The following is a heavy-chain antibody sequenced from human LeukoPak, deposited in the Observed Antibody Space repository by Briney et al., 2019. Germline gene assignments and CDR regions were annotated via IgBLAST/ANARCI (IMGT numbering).Heavy chain of an antibody. J-gene: IGHJ4*02. D-gene: IGHD1-14*01. CDR2: IYWNDDK. CDR3: AHRTEEADPFDY. Sequence: SGPTPVNPTQTLTLTCTFSGFSLSTSGVGVGCIRQPPGKALEWLALIYWNDDKRYSPSLKSRLTITKDTSKNQVVLTMTNMDPVDTATYYCAHRTEEADPFDYWGQGTLVTVSS. CDR1: GFSLSTSGVG. V-gene: IGHV2-5*01.